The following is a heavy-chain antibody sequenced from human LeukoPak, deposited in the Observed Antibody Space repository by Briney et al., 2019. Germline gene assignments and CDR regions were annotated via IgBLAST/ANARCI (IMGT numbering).Heavy chain of an antibody. V-gene: IGHV3-23*01. CDR1: GFTFSTYA. CDR3: AKSLIVVVPAAFDY. D-gene: IGHD2-2*01. Sequence: PGRSLRLSCAASGFTFSTYAMSWARQAPGKGLEWVSAISVSYSSTYYTDSVKGRFTISRDNSKNTVYLQMDSLRAEDTAVYYCAKSLIVVVPAAFDYWGQGTLVTVSP. J-gene: IGHJ4*02. CDR2: ISVSYSST.